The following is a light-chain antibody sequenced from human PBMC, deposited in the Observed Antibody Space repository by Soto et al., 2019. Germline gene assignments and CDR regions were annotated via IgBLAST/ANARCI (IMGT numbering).Light chain of an antibody. J-gene: IGKJ1*01. CDR2: HAS. V-gene: IGKV1-5*01. CDR3: QQYNSYS. Sequence: DIEMTQSPSSLSASVGDRVTITCRASQTISSWLAWYQQKPGTAPKLLIYHASTLESGVPSRFSGSGSGTEFTLTISSLQPDNFATYYCQQYNSYSFGQGTKVDIK. CDR1: QTISSW.